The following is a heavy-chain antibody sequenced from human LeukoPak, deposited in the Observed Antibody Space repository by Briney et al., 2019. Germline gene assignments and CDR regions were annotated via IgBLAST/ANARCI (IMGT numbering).Heavy chain of an antibody. CDR3: ARGLSRDWDTAMVLDAFDL. CDR2: IIRILGIV. V-gene: IGHV1-69*04. J-gene: IGHJ3*01. D-gene: IGHD5-18*01. Sequence: SVKVSCKASGGTFSDYAISWVRQAPGQGLEWMGRIIRILGIVNYAQKFQGRVTITADKSTSTTYMDLSSLRSDDTAVYYCARGLSRDWDTAMVLDAFDLWGQGTMITVSS. CDR1: GGTFSDYA.